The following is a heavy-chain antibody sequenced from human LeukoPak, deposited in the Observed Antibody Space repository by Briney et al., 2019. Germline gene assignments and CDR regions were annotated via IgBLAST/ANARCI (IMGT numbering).Heavy chain of an antibody. Sequence: PGGSLSLSCAASGFTFSDYDMHWVRQATGKGLEWVLAIGTAGDTYYTGSVKGRFTIFKENAKNSFYLQMNSLRPWDTAVFYCSRVTKERVGGVYYFDYWGQGTLVTVSS. CDR2: IGTAGDT. J-gene: IGHJ4*02. D-gene: IGHD1-1*01. CDR1: GFTFSDYD. CDR3: SRVTKERVGGVYYFDY. V-gene: IGHV3-13*01.